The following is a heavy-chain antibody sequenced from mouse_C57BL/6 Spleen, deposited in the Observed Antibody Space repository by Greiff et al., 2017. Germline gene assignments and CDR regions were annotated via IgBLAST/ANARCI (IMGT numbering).Heavy chain of an antibody. CDR3: ARHYYGNYHVPDV. Sequence: QVHVKQSGAELVKPGASVKISCKASGYAFSSYWMNWVKQRPGKGLEWIGQIYPGDGDTNYNGKFKGKATLTADKSSSTAYMQLSSLTSEDSAVYFCARHYYGNYHVPDVWGTGTTVTVSS. J-gene: IGHJ1*03. CDR2: IYPGDGDT. D-gene: IGHD2-1*01. V-gene: IGHV1-80*01. CDR1: GYAFSSYW.